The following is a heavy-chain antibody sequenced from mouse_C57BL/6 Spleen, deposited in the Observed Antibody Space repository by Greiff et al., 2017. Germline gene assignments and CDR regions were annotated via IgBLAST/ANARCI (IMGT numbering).Heavy chain of an antibody. CDR2: ISDGGSYT. Sequence: DVKLVESGGGLVKPGGSLKLSCAASGFTFSSYAMSWVRQTPEKRLEWVATISDGGSYTYYPDNVKGRFTISRDNAKNNLYLQMSHLKSEDTAMYYCASYYYGSSYLRAMDYWGQGTSVTVSS. J-gene: IGHJ4*01. V-gene: IGHV5-4*03. CDR1: GFTFSSYA. CDR3: ASYYYGSSYLRAMDY. D-gene: IGHD1-1*01.